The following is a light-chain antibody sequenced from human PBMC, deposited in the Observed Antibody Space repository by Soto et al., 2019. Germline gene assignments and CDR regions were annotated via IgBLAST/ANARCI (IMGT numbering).Light chain of an antibody. CDR1: SSDVGGYDY. CDR2: EVS. J-gene: IGLJ1*01. Sequence: QSALTQPASVSGSPGQSITISCTGTSSDVGGYDYVSWYQQHPGKAPKLMIYEVSDRPLGVSNRFSGSKSGNTASLTISGLQAEDEADYYCSSYAGTAYVFGTGTKLTVL. CDR3: SSYAGTAYV. V-gene: IGLV2-14*01.